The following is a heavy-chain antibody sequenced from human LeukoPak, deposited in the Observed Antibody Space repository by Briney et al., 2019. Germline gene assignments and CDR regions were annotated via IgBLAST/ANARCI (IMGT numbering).Heavy chain of an antibody. Sequence: SETLSLTCTVSGGSISSSSYYWGWIRQPPGKGLEWIGSIYHSGSTYYNPSLNSRDTILVDTSKTQFSLKLSSVPAADTAVYYCARTRSSSVFAFDIWGQGTMVTVSS. V-gene: IGHV4-39*07. CDR3: ARTRSSSVFAFDI. CDR1: GGSISSSSYY. CDR2: IYHSGST. D-gene: IGHD6-6*01. J-gene: IGHJ3*02.